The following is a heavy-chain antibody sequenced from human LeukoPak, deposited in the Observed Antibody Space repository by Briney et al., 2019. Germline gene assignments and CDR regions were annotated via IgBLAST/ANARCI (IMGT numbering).Heavy chain of an antibody. CDR3: AREACSSTSCYTAYFDS. CDR1: GFTVSSSD. Sequence: GGSLRLSCTASGFTVSSSDMSWVRQAPWKGLEWVLVIYIVGSTYYADSVKGRFTISRDNSKNTLYLQMNSLRAEDTAVYYCAREACSSTSCYTAYFDSWGQGTLVTVSS. CDR2: IYIVGST. V-gene: IGHV3-53*01. D-gene: IGHD2-2*02. J-gene: IGHJ4*02.